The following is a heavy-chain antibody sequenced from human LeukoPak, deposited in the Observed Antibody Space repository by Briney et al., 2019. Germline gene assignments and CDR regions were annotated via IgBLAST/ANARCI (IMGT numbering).Heavy chain of an antibody. D-gene: IGHD4-17*01. CDR3: ASDDYGDLVNAFDI. J-gene: IGHJ3*02. CDR1: GFSFSAYY. Sequence: GSLRLSCAASGFSFSAYYMSWIRQPPGKGLEWIGEINHSGGTNYNPSLKSRVTISLDTSKNHFSLKLTSVTAADTAVYYCASDDYGDLVNAFDIWGQGTMVTVSS. V-gene: IGHV4-34*01. CDR2: INHSGGT.